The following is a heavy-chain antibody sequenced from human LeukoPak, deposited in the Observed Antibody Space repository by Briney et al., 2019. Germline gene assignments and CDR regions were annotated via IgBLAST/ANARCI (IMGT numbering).Heavy chain of an antibody. D-gene: IGHD6-6*01. CDR1: GFTCSSYG. Sequence: PGGSLRLSCAASGFTCSSYGMHWVRQAPGKGLEWVAVISYDGSNKYYADPVKGRFTISRDNSKNTLYLQMNSLRAEDTALYYCARDKSDSWYYYYGMDVWGQGTTVTVSS. CDR2: ISYDGSNK. V-gene: IGHV3-30*03. J-gene: IGHJ6*02. CDR3: ARDKSDSWYYYYGMDV.